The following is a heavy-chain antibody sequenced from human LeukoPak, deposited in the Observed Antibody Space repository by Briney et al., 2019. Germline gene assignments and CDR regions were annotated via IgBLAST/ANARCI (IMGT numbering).Heavy chain of an antibody. CDR3: ASSTGYYYYGMDV. V-gene: IGHV4-4*07. Sequence: SETLSLTCTVSGDSISSFYWTWIRQPAGKGLEWIGRIHTTGNTNYNPSLKTRVSMSVDTSKNLFSLKLSSVTAADTAVYYCASSTGYYYYGMDVWGQGTTVTVSS. J-gene: IGHJ6*02. CDR2: IHTTGNT. D-gene: IGHD1-14*01. CDR1: GDSISSFY.